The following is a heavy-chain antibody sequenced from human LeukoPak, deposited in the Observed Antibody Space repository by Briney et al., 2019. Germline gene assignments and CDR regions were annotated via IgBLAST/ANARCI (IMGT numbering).Heavy chain of an antibody. Sequence: PSETLSLTCAAYGGSFSGYYWSWIRQPPGKGLEWIGEINHSGSTNYNPSLKSRVTISVDTSKNQFSLKLSSVTAADTAVYYCARSTSMVRGVHLQPYYYGMDVWGKGTTVTVSS. J-gene: IGHJ6*04. D-gene: IGHD3-10*01. CDR2: INHSGST. V-gene: IGHV4-34*01. CDR3: ARSTSMVRGVHLQPYYYGMDV. CDR1: GGSFSGYY.